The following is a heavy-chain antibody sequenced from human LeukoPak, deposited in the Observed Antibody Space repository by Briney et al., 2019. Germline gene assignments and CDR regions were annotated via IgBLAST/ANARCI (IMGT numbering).Heavy chain of an antibody. CDR1: GYTFTSYG. Sequence: ASVKVSCKASGYTFTSYGISWVRQAPGQGLEWMGWISAYNGNTNYAQKVQGRVTMTTDTSTSTAYMELRSLRSDDTAVYYCARGWLAETTVVTPYNYWGQGTLVTVSS. CDR2: ISAYNGNT. J-gene: IGHJ4*02. D-gene: IGHD4-23*01. V-gene: IGHV1-18*01. CDR3: ARGWLAETTVVTPYNY.